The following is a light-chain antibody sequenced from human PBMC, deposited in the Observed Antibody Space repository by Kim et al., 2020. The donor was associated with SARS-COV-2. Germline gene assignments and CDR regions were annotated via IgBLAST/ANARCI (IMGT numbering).Light chain of an antibody. CDR2: GEN. Sequence: AREQQVTCTGQGDSLRLSYATWYQQNPGQAPLLVIYGENHRPAGIPDRFSGSSSGSTASLAITGAQAEDEADYYCNSRDNSGNHVVFGGGTQLTVL. J-gene: IGLJ2*01. V-gene: IGLV3-19*01. CDR1: SLRLSY. CDR3: NSRDNSGNHVV.